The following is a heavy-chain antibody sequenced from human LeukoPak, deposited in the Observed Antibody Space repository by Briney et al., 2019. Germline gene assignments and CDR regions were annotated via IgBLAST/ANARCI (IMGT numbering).Heavy chain of an antibody. CDR1: GFTFSSSN. Sequence: QPGRSLRLSCAASGFTFSSSNMHWVRQAPGKGLEWVADISKDERNKDYADSVKGRFTIPRDNFNNFVFLQMDSLRAEDTAVYYCARVRGSSRQFFDYWGQGTLVTVSS. J-gene: IGHJ4*02. V-gene: IGHV3-30*03. CDR2: ISKDERNK. D-gene: IGHD1-26*01. CDR3: ARVRGSSRQFFDY.